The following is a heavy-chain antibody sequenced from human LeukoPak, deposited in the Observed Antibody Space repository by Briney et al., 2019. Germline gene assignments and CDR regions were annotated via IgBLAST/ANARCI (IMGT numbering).Heavy chain of an antibody. CDR3: ASLNNYHTLTGYPIAAFDI. D-gene: IGHD3-9*01. J-gene: IGHJ3*02. CDR2: IYYSGTT. V-gene: IGHV4-39*01. CDR1: GGSISSSTYY. Sequence: SETLSLTCTVSGGSISSSTYYWGWIRQPPGKGLEWIRSIYYSGTTYYTPSLKSRVTISVDTSKNQFSLKLSSVTAADTAVYYCASLNNYHTLTGYPIAAFDIWGQGTMVTVSS.